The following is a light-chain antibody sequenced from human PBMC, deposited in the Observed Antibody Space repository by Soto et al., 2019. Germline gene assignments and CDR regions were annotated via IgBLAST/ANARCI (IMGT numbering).Light chain of an antibody. CDR3: QQYNNWPPT. J-gene: IGKJ1*01. Sequence: ERVMTQSPATLSVSPVERATLSGRASQSVTSNLAWYQQKPGQAPRLLIYGTSSRATGVPARFSGSGSGTEFTLTISSLQSGDFAVYYCQQYNNWPPTFGQGTKV. V-gene: IGKV3-15*01. CDR2: GTS. CDR1: QSVTSN.